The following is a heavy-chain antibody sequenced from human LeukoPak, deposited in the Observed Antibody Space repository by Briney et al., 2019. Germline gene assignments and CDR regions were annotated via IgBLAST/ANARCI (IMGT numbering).Heavy chain of an antibody. CDR3: ARFYCSGGSCYSLRDYYYGMDV. V-gene: IGHV1-69*13. Sequence: GASVKVSCKASGGTFSSYAISWVRQAPGQGLEWMGGIIPIFGTANYAQKFQGRVTITADESTSTAYMELSSLRSEDTAVYYCARFYCSGGSCYSLRDYYYGMDVWGRGTTVTVSS. CDR2: IIPIFGTA. CDR1: GGTFSSYA. D-gene: IGHD2-15*01. J-gene: IGHJ6*02.